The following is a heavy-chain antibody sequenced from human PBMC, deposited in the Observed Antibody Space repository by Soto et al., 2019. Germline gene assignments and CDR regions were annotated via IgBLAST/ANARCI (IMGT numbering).Heavy chain of an antibody. CDR1: GYTFTSYG. J-gene: IGHJ6*02. CDR3: ARDTYYDFWSGYNYYYYGMDV. V-gene: IGHV1-18*04. CDR2: ISAYNGNT. D-gene: IGHD3-3*01. Sequence: ASVKVSCKASGYTFTSYGISWVRQAPGQGLEWMGWISAYNGNTNYAQKLQGRVTMTTDTSTSTAYMELRSLRSDDTAVYYCARDTYYDFWSGYNYYYYGMDVWGQGTTVTVSS.